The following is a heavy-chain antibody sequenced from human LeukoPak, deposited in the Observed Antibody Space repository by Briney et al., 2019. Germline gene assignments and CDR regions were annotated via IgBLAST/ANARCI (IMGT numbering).Heavy chain of an antibody. Sequence: SQTLSLTCTVSGGSISSGGSYWSWIRQHPGKGLEWIGYIYYSGSTYYNPSLKSRVTISVDTSKNQFSLKLSSVTAADTAVYYCARGSYYDFWSGYSDYYYGMDVWGQGTTVTVSS. D-gene: IGHD3-3*01. CDR1: GGSISSGGSY. V-gene: IGHV4-31*03. CDR3: ARGSYYDFWSGYSDYYYGMDV. J-gene: IGHJ6*02. CDR2: IYYSGST.